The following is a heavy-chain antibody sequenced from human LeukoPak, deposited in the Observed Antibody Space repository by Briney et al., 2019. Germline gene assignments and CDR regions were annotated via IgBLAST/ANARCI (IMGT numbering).Heavy chain of an antibody. CDR1: GFTFSSYG. CDR2: IWYDGSNK. Sequence: GGSLRLSCAASGFTFSSYGMHWVRQAPGKGLEGVAVIWYDGSNKYYADSVKGRFTISRDNSKNTLYLQMNSLRAEDTAVYYCARDRELLRYFDWLPHGMDVWGQGTTVTVSS. J-gene: IGHJ6*02. CDR3: ARDRELLRYFDWLPHGMDV. V-gene: IGHV3-33*01. D-gene: IGHD3-9*01.